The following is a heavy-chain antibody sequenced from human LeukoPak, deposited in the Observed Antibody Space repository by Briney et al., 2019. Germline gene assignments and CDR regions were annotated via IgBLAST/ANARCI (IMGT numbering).Heavy chain of an antibody. CDR2: ISSSGSTI. CDR1: GFTFSSYA. J-gene: IGHJ5*02. CDR3: ASSNGMGENNRFDP. Sequence: GGSLRLSCAASGFTFSSYAMSWVRQAPGKGLEWVSYISSSGSTIYYADSVKGRFTISRDNAKNSLYLQMNSLRAEDTAVYYCASSNGMGENNRFDPWGQGTLVTVSS. D-gene: IGHD3-16*01. V-gene: IGHV3-48*04.